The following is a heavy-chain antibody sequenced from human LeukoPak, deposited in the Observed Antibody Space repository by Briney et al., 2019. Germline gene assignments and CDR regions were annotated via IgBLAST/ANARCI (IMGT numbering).Heavy chain of an antibody. D-gene: IGHD3-3*01. CDR2: IYTSGST. CDR1: GGSISSYY. J-gene: IGHJ3*02. Sequence: SETLSLTCTVSGGSISSYYWSWIRQPAGKGLEWIGRIYTSGSTNYNPSLKSRVIMSVDTSKNQFSLKLSSVTAADTAVYYCAREGFWSGYYDDAFDIWGQGTMVTVSS. CDR3: AREGFWSGYYDDAFDI. V-gene: IGHV4-4*07.